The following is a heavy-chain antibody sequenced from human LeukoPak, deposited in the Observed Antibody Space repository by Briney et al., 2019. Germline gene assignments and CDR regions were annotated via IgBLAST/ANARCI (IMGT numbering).Heavy chain of an antibody. CDR2: LFGGGSK. CDR1: GLTISTNY. Sequence: GGSLRLSCAAPGLTISTNYMAWVRQAPGKGLEWVSVLFGGGSKYYADSVRGRFTISRDNSKNTLYLQINSLRAEDTAVYYCARGGSCANGVCYYFDYWGQGTLVTVSS. J-gene: IGHJ4*02. D-gene: IGHD2-8*01. CDR3: ARGGSCANGVCYYFDY. V-gene: IGHV3-53*01.